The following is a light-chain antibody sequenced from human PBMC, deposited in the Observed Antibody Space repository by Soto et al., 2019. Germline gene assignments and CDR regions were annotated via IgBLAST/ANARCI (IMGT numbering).Light chain of an antibody. V-gene: IGLV1-51*01. CDR1: GSNIGNNY. CDR2: DNN. CDR3: GTWDNSLSAYV. J-gene: IGLJ1*01. Sequence: QSVLTQPPSVSAAPGQKVTISCSGGGSNIGNNYVSWYQQLPGTAPKLLIYDNNRRPSGIPDRFSGSKSGTSDTLGITGLQTGDEADYYCGTWDNSLSAYVFGTGTKLTVL.